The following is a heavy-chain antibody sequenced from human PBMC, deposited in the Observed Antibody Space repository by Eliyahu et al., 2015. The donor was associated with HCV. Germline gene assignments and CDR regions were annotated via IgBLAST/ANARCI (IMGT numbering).Heavy chain of an antibody. CDR1: GFNFEAFG. D-gene: IGHD2-15*01. CDR2: INWSEGST. V-gene: IGHV3-20*04. J-gene: IGHJ6*02. Sequence: EVQVVESGGGVVRPGGSLRXSCAAXGFNFEAFGMSWVRQAPGKGLEWVSGINWSEGSTAYADSVRGRFTISTDNAKTSLYLQMDSLRAEDTALYYCARAGYCSRSRCPFHHYGMDVWGQGTTVTVSS. CDR3: ARAGYCSRSRCPFHHYGMDV.